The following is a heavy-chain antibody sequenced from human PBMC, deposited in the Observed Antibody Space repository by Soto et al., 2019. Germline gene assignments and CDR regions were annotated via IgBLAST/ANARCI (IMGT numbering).Heavy chain of an antibody. J-gene: IGHJ4*02. V-gene: IGHV1-69*13. D-gene: IGHD3-10*01. CDR2: IIPIFGTA. CDR1: GGTFSSYA. CDR3: ARGPDYYGSGRGGSFDY. Sequence: GASVKVSCKASGGTFSSYAISWVRQAPGQGLEWMGGIIPIFGTANYAQKFQGRVTITADESTSTAYMELSSLRSEDTAVYYCARGPDYYGSGRGGSFDYWGQGTLVTVSS.